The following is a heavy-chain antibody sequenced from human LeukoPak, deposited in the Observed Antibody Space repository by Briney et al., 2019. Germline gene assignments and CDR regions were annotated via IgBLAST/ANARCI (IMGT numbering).Heavy chain of an antibody. CDR1: GYSISSGYY. V-gene: IGHV4-38-2*02. D-gene: IGHD1-26*01. CDR3: ARVGENSGRSDY. J-gene: IGHJ4*02. CDR2: IYHSGST. Sequence: PSETLSLTCTVSGYSISSGYYWGWIRQPPGKGLEWIGSIYHSGSTYYNPSLKSRVTISVDTSKNQFSLKLSSVTAADTAVYYCARVGENSGRSDYWGQGTLVTVSS.